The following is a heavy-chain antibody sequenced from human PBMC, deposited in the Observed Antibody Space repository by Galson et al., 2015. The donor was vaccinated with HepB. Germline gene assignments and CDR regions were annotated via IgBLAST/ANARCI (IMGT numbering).Heavy chain of an antibody. CDR1: GFTFNRYG. CDR3: ARDGGYYYDSSGYLKYNWFDP. CDR2: ISSIGSDI. J-gene: IGHJ5*02. V-gene: IGHV3-21*01. D-gene: IGHD3-22*01. Sequence: SLRLSCAASGFTFNRYGMNWVRQAPGKGLEWVSSISSIGSDIYYADSVKGRFTISRDNAKNSLYLQMNSLRAEDTAVYYCARDGGYYYDSSGYLKYNWFDPWGQGTLVTVSS.